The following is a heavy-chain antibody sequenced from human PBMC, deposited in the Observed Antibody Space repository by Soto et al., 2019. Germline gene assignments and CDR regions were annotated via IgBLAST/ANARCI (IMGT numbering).Heavy chain of an antibody. V-gene: IGHV1-69*13. CDR3: ARDAAARALYYYYGMDV. D-gene: IGHD6-6*01. Sequence: SVKVSCKASGGTFSSYAISWVRQAPGQGLEWMGGIIPIFGTANYAQKFQGRVTITADESTSTACMELSSLRSEDTAVYYCARDAAARALYYYYGMDVWGQGTTVTVSS. J-gene: IGHJ6*02. CDR1: GGTFSSYA. CDR2: IIPIFGTA.